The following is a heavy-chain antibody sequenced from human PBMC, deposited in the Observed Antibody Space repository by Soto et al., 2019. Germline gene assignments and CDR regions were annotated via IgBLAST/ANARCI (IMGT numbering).Heavy chain of an antibody. Sequence: GGSLRLSCAASGFTFSNAWMNWVRQAPGKGLEWVGRIKSKTDGGTTDYAAPVKGRFTISRDDSKNTLYLQMNSLKTEDTAVYYCTTDPPNYYYGMDVWGQGTTVTVSS. CDR1: GFTFSNAW. CDR3: TTDPPNYYYGMDV. V-gene: IGHV3-15*07. CDR2: IKSKTDGGTT. J-gene: IGHJ6*02.